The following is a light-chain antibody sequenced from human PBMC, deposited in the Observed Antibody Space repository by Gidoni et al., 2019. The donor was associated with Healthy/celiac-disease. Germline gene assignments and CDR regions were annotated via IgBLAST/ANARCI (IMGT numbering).Light chain of an antibody. Sequence: DIVMTQSPDSLAVSLGERATINCKSSQSVLSSSNNKNYLAWYQQKPGQPPKLLIYWASTRESGVPDRFSGSGSGTDFTLTISSLQAEDVAVYYCQQYYSTPPTFXXXTKVEIK. CDR3: QQYYSTPPT. V-gene: IGKV4-1*01. CDR1: QSVLSSSNNKNY. CDR2: WAS. J-gene: IGKJ1*01.